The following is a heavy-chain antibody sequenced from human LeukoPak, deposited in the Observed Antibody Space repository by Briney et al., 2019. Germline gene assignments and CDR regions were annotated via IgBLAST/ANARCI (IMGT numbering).Heavy chain of an antibody. CDR1: GFTFSSYS. J-gene: IGHJ4*02. CDR2: ISSSSSYI. CDR3: ARRGNYYYGSGSYFGDDY. D-gene: IGHD3-10*01. Sequence: PGGSLRLSCAASGFTFSSYSMNWVRQAPGKGLEWVSSISSSSSYIYYADSVKGRFTISRGNAKNSLYLQMNSLRAEDTAVYYCARRGNYYYGSGSYFGDDYWGQGTLVTVSS. V-gene: IGHV3-21*01.